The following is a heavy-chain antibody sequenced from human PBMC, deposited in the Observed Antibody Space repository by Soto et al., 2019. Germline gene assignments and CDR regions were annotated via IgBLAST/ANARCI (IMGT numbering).Heavy chain of an antibody. CDR2: ISYSGRT. CDR3: AKSAGGVVDS. CDR1: GGSVSSGSYY. Sequence: QVQLQESGPGLGKPSETLSLTCSVSGGSVSSGSYYWSWIRQPPGKGLEWIGYISYSGRTNYNPAIKSRITLSVDPSKNHCSLTLSSVTAADPPRAPCAKSAGGVVDSWGHGTLVTVTS. D-gene: IGHD2-8*01. J-gene: IGHJ5*01. V-gene: IGHV4-61*01.